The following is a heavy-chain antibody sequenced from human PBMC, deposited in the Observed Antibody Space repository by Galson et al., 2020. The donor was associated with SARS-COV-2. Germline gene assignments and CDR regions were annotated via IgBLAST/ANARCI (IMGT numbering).Heavy chain of an antibody. CDR2: IKQDGSEK. J-gene: IGHJ3*02. V-gene: IGHV3-7*01. Sequence: QLGESLKISCVASGFTFSNYWMSWVRQAPGKGLEWVANIKQDGSEKYYADSVKGRFTISRDNGKNSLYLQVNNLRAEDTAVYYCARDPSSYYDSSGYYGNDAFDIWGQGTMVTVSS. CDR1: GFTFSNYW. D-gene: IGHD3-22*01. CDR3: ARDPSSYYDSSGYYGNDAFDI.